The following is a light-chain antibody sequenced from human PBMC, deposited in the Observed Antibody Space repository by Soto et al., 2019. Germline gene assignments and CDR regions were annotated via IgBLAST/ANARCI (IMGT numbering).Light chain of an antibody. CDR1: SSDVGAYNY. V-gene: IGLV2-11*01. CDR3: CSYAGSYTLV. CDR2: DVS. J-gene: IGLJ3*02. Sequence: QSALTQPRSVSGSPGQSVTISCTGTSSDVGAYNYVSWYQQHPGKVPELMIYDVSRRPSGVPDRFSGSKSGNTASLTISGRQAVDEADYYCCSYAGSYTLVFGGGTTLTVL.